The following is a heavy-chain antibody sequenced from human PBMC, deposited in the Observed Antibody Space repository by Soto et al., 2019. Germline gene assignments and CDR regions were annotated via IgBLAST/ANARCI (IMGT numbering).Heavy chain of an antibody. CDR1: GYTFTSYG. CDR3: ARVENGYYVAYCDY. Sequence: QVQLVQSGAEVKKPGASVKVSCKASGYTFTSYGIRWGRQAPGQGLEWMGWISAYNGNTNYAQKLQGRVTMTTDTSKSTGYMELRSLRSDDTAVYYCARVENGYYVAYCDYWGQGTLVTVSS. V-gene: IGHV1-18*04. J-gene: IGHJ4*02. D-gene: IGHD1-7*01. CDR2: ISAYNGNT.